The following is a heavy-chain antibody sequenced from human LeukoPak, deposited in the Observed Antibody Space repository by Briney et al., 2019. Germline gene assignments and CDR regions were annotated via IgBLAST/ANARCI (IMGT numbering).Heavy chain of an antibody. CDR3: ARSGAYGDSTGAIDY. Sequence: SVKVTCKASGGTFSSYAISWVRQAPGQGLEWMGRIIPIFGTANYAQKFQGRVTITTDESTSTAYMELSSLRSEDTAVYYCARSGAYGDSTGAIDYWGQGTLVTVSS. CDR2: IIPIFGTA. J-gene: IGHJ4*02. D-gene: IGHD4-17*01. CDR1: GGTFSSYA. V-gene: IGHV1-69*05.